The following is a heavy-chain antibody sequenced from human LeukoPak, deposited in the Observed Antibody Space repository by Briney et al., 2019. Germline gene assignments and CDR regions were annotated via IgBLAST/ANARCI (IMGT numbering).Heavy chain of an antibody. CDR1: GVSISSGDYY. V-gene: IGHV4-30-4*01. CDR2: IYYSGST. Sequence: SETLSLTCTVSGVSISSGDYYWSWIRQPPGKGLECIGYIYYSGSTYYNPSLKSRVTISVYTSKNQFSLKLTSVTAADTAVYYCARWVGGYSYGYDYWGQGTLVTVSS. CDR3: ARWVGGYSYGYDY. D-gene: IGHD5-18*01. J-gene: IGHJ4*02.